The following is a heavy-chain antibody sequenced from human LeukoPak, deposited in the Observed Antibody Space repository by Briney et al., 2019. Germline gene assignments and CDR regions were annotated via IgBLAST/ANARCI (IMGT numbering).Heavy chain of an antibody. V-gene: IGHV1-24*01. CDR2: LDPEDGGT. D-gene: IGHD1-26*01. CDR3: ATGRLVGTIPAEYFHR. J-gene: IGHJ1*01. Sequence: ASVKVSCKVSGYTLTELSIHWVRQAPGKGLEWMGGLDPEDGGTLYAQKFQGRVTMTEDTSTDTAYMELSSLRSEDTAVYYCATGRLVGTIPAEYFHRWGQGTLVTVSS. CDR1: GYTLTELS.